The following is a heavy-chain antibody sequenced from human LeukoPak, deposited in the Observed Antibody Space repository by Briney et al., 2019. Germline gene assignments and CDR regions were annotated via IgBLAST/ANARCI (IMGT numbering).Heavy chain of an antibody. J-gene: IGHJ6*02. CDR3: ATPTDRYYYYYGMDV. CDR2: IYYSGST. V-gene: IGHV4-39*07. Sequence: SETLSLTCTVSGGSISSSSYYWVWIRQPPGKGLEWIGSIYYSGSTYYNPSLKSRVTISVDTSKNQFSLKLSSVTAADTAVYYCATPTDRYYYYYGMDVWGQGTTVTVSS. CDR1: GGSISSSSYY.